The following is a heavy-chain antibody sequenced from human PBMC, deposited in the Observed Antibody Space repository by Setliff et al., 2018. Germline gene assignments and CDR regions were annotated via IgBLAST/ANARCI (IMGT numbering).Heavy chain of an antibody. Sequence: SETLSLTCTVSGDSITSGSDAWNWIRQPAGKGLQWIGRVYPTGSTTYDPDLRSRVTMSVDTSKNQFSLNLSSVTAADTAVYYCARDNTMVGATDYWGLGTLVTV. J-gene: IGHJ4*02. CDR1: GDSITSGSDA. D-gene: IGHD1-26*01. CDR3: ARDNTMVGATDY. V-gene: IGHV4-61*02. CDR2: VYPTGST.